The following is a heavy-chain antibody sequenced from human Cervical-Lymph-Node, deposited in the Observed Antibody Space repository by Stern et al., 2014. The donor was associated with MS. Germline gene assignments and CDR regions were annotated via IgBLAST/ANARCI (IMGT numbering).Heavy chain of an antibody. CDR2: IYPGDSDT. J-gene: IGHJ4*02. CDR3: ARDYGDYAFDY. V-gene: IGHV5-51*01. Sequence: VQLVESGAAVKKPGESLTISCKGSGYSFTANWIAWVRQMPGKGLAWMGIIYPGDSDTRYSPTFQGQVTISANKSISTAYLQWSSMKASDTAMYYCARDYGDYAFDYWGQGTLVTVSS. CDR1: GYSFTANW. D-gene: IGHD4-17*01.